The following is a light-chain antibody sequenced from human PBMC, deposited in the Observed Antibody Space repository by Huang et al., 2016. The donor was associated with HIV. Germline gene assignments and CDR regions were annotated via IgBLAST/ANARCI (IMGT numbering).Light chain of an antibody. CDR3: QQSSNWPPIYT. J-gene: IGKJ2*01. Sequence: EVVMTQSPDTLSVSPRERATVSCKTSQSINNNLAWYQQKHGQAPRRLIYRTSTRATGVPARFSGGASGTEFTLTISSLQSEDFGIYYCQQSSNWPPIYTFGQGTKLEI. V-gene: IGKV3-15*01. CDR2: RTS. CDR1: QSINNN.